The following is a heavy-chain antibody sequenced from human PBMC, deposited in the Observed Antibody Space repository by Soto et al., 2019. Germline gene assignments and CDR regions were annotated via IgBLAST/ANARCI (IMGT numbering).Heavy chain of an antibody. D-gene: IGHD3-3*01. J-gene: IGHJ5*02. CDR2: IYSGGAT. CDR1: GFSVSTSH. V-gene: IGHV3-53*01. Sequence: EVQLMESGGGLIQPGGSLRLSCAATGFSVSTSHITWVRQAPGKGLEWVSVIYSGGATHYAVSVKGRLIISRDKSTGTVDLQMNTLRAANTAGHYRANGVPLNPSSYVFSFIWVAPWGSGTVVSVPS. CDR3: ANGVPLNPSSYVFSFIWVAP.